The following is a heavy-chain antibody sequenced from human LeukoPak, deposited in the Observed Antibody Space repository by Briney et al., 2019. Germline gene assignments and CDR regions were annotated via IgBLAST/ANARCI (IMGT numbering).Heavy chain of an antibody. Sequence: SGTLSLTCAVSGGSISSSNWWSWVRQPPGKGLEWVGEIYHSGSTNYNPSLKSRVTISVDKSKNQFSLKLSSVTAADTAVYYCARDRYDSSDTWYFDLWGRGTLVTVSS. D-gene: IGHD3-22*01. CDR2: IYHSGST. CDR3: ARDRYDSSDTWYFDL. CDR1: GGSISSSNW. V-gene: IGHV4-4*02. J-gene: IGHJ2*01.